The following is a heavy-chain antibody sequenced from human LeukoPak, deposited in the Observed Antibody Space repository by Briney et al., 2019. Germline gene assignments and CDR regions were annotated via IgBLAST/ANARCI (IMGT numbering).Heavy chain of an antibody. CDR2: IRSKAYGGTT. CDR3: TRVNTAMVLDY. Sequence: QLGGSFRLSCTASGFTFGDYAMSWFRQAPGKGLEWVGFIRSKAYGGTTEYAASVKGRFTISRDDSKSIAYLQMNSLKTEDTAVYYCTRVNTAMVLDYWGQGTMAADSS. CDR1: GFTFGDYA. J-gene: IGHJ4*02. D-gene: IGHD5-18*01. V-gene: IGHV3-49*03.